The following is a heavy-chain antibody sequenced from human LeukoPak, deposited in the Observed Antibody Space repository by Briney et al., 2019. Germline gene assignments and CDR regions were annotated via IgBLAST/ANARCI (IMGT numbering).Heavy chain of an antibody. D-gene: IGHD1-1*01. Sequence: PGGSLRLSCAASGFTSSIYAMHWVRQAPGKGLEWVAVISYDGSNKYYADSVKGRFTISRDNAKNTLYLQMNGLRAEDTAVYYCAKDLIWNQVDYWGQGTLVTVSS. CDR3: AKDLIWNQVDY. CDR1: GFTSSIYA. J-gene: IGHJ4*02. V-gene: IGHV3-30-3*01. CDR2: ISYDGSNK.